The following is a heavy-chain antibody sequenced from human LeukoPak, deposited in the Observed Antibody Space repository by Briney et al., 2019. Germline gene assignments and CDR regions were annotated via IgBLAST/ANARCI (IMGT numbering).Heavy chain of an antibody. CDR3: ARDEDVAMFSGY. Sequence: SVKVSCKASGGTFSSYAISWVRQAPGQGLGWMGRIIPILGIANYAQKFQGRVTITADKSTSTAYMELSSLRSEDTAVYYCARDEDVAMFSGYWGQGNLVTVSS. J-gene: IGHJ4*02. CDR2: IIPILGIA. V-gene: IGHV1-69*04. CDR1: GGTFSSYA. D-gene: IGHD5-18*01.